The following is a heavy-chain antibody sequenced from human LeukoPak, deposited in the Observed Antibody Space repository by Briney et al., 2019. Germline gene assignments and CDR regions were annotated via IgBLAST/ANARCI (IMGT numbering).Heavy chain of an antibody. CDR3: ARHPIFGGTNVYAFDY. CDR2: IYYTGST. D-gene: IGHD2-8*01. Sequence: SETLSLTCTVSGGPISSYYWSWVRQPPGKGLEYIGYIYYTGSTNSSPSLKSRVTISVDTSKNQFSLKLNSVTAAGTAVYYCARHPIFGGTNVYAFDYWGQGTLVTVSS. CDR1: GGPISSYY. J-gene: IGHJ4*02. V-gene: IGHV4-59*08.